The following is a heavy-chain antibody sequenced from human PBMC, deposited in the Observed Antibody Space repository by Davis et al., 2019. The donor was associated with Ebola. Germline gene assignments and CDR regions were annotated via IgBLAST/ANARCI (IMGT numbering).Heavy chain of an antibody. CDR3: ARTGLGFIDRYYYGMDV. V-gene: IGHV3-21*01. CDR2: ISSSSSYI. Sequence: GESLKISCAASGFTFSSYSMNWVRQAPGKGLEWVSSISSSSSYIYYADSVKGRFTISRDNAKNSLYLQMNSLRAEDTAVYYCARTGLGFIDRYYYGMDVWGQGTTVTVSS. CDR1: GFTFSSYS. J-gene: IGHJ6*02. D-gene: IGHD3-16*01.